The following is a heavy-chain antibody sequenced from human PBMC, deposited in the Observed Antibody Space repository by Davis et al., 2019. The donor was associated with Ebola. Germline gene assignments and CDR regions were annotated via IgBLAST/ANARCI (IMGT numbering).Heavy chain of an antibody. CDR3: AREGGEYSSSFYYYYGMDV. D-gene: IGHD6-13*01. V-gene: IGHV3-30*03. CDR1: GFTFSSYG. Sequence: GESLKISCAASGFTFSSYGMHWVRQAPGKGLEWVAVISYDGSNKYYADSVKGRFTISRDNSKNTLYLQMNSLRAEDTAVYYCAREGGEYSSSFYYYYGMDVWGQGTTVTVSS. CDR2: ISYDGSNK. J-gene: IGHJ6*02.